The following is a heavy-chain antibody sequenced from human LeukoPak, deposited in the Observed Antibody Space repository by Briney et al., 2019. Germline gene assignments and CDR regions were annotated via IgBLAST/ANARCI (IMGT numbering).Heavy chain of an antibody. Sequence: GGSLRLSCVASGFTFSSYAMSWVRQAPGKGLEWVSAISGSGGSTYYADSVKGRFTISRDNSKNTLYLQMNSLRAEDTAVYYCAKDQYGDYGTNDYWGQGTLVTVSS. D-gene: IGHD4-17*01. CDR3: AKDQYGDYGTNDY. J-gene: IGHJ4*02. CDR2: ISGSGGST. V-gene: IGHV3-23*01. CDR1: GFTFSSYA.